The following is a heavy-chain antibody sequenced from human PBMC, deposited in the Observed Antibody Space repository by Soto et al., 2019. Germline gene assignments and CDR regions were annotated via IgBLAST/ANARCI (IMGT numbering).Heavy chain of an antibody. CDR1: GFTFSSYG. CDR3: AKESPMTTVTTDAFDY. D-gene: IGHD4-17*01. Sequence: QVQLVESGGGVVQPGRSLRLSCAASGFTFSSYGMHWVRQAPGKGLEWVAVISYDGSNKYYADSVKGRFTISRDNSKNTLYLQMNSLRAEDTAVYYCAKESPMTTVTTDAFDYWGQGTLVTVSS. CDR2: ISYDGSNK. J-gene: IGHJ4*02. V-gene: IGHV3-30*18.